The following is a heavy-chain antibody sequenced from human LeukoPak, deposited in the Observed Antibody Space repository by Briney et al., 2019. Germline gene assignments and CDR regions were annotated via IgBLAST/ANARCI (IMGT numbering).Heavy chain of an antibody. J-gene: IGHJ4*02. Sequence: GASVKVSCKASGYTFTSYDINWVRQATGQGLEWMGWMNPNSGNTGYAQKFQGRVTITRNTSISTAYMELSSLRSEDTAVYYCARVSHDFWSGSVTAGDYWGQGTLVTVSS. CDR3: ARVSHDFWSGSVTAGDY. D-gene: IGHD3-3*01. CDR1: GYTFTSYD. CDR2: MNPNSGNT. V-gene: IGHV1-8*03.